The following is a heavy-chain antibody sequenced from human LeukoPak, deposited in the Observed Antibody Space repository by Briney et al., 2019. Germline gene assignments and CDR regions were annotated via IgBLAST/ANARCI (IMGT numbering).Heavy chain of an antibody. V-gene: IGHV1-2*02. D-gene: IGHD3-10*01. Sequence: GASVKVSCKTSGGSFGTFGMSWVRQAPGQGLEWMGWINPNSGGTNYAQKFQGRVTMTRDTSISTAYMELSRLRSDDTAVYYCARYITQHRYYFDYWGQGTLVTVSS. CDR1: GGSFGTFG. CDR3: ARYITQHRYYFDY. CDR2: INPNSGGT. J-gene: IGHJ4*02.